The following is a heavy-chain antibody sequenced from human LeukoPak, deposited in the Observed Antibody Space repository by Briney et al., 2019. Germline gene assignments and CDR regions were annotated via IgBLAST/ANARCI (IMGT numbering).Heavy chain of an antibody. D-gene: IGHD6-13*01. J-gene: IGHJ4*02. CDR1: GFNFSIYS. Sequence: GGSLRLSCAASGFNFSIYSMNWVRQAPGKGLEWVSYITRSSTTIYYADSVKGRFTISRDNAKNSLYLQMNSLRAEDTAVYYCARGHSSSWYSGYYFDYWGQGTLVTVSS. V-gene: IGHV3-48*01. CDR3: ARGHSSSWYSGYYFDY. CDR2: ITRSSTTI.